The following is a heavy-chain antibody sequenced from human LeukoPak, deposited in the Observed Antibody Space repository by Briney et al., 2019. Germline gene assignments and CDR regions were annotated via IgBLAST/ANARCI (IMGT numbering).Heavy chain of an antibody. CDR1: GGTLSSYA. CDR2: IIPIFGTA. Sequence: ASVKVSCKASGGTLSSYAISGVRQAPGQGLEWMGGIIPIFGTANYAQKFQGRVTITADESTSTAYMEVSSVRAEVTALYYCAAYSSSSYYFDYWGQGTLLTVSS. J-gene: IGHJ4*02. CDR3: AAYSSSSYYFDY. V-gene: IGHV1-69*01. D-gene: IGHD6-6*01.